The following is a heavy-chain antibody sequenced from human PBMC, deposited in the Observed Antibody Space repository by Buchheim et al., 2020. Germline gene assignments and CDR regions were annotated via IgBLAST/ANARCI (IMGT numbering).Heavy chain of an antibody. Sequence: QVQLVQSGAEVKKPGASVKVSCKASGYTFTNYAVHWVRQAHGQRLEWMAWIIGGSGDTRYSQNFEGRVTLTRDTSASTAYMELSSLTSEDTAVYYCAKDLGHYYFDYWGQGTL. CDR3: AKDLGHYYFDY. J-gene: IGHJ4*02. D-gene: IGHD3/OR15-3a*01. CDR1: GYTFTNYA. CDR2: IIGGSGDT. V-gene: IGHV1-3*01.